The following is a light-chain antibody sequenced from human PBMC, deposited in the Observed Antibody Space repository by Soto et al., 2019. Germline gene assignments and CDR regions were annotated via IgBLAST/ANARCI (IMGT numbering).Light chain of an antibody. J-gene: IGKJ3*01. V-gene: IGKV3-20*01. CDR3: QQYGLSPPYT. Sequence: EIVLTQSPGTLSLSPGARATLSCRASQSVDRNYLAWYQHKPGQAPRLLIYGASTRATGIPDRFSGSGSGTDFTLTISRLWPEDFAVYYCQQYGLSPPYTFGPGTKVDIK. CDR2: GAS. CDR1: QSVDRNY.